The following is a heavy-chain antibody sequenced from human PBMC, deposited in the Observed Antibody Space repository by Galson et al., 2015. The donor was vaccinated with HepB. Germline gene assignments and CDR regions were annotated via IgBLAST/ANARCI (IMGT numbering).Heavy chain of an antibody. CDR2: IKQDGSEK. CDR1: GFTFSNHW. Sequence: SLRLSFAASGFTFSNHWMTWVRQAPGKGLEWVADIKQDGSEKYFVDSVKGRFTISRDNAKNSLYLQMNSLRAEDTAVYYCARGYCSGGSCYRSGFDIWGQGTMVTVST. J-gene: IGHJ3*02. CDR3: ARGYCSGGSCYRSGFDI. D-gene: IGHD2-15*01. V-gene: IGHV3-7*03.